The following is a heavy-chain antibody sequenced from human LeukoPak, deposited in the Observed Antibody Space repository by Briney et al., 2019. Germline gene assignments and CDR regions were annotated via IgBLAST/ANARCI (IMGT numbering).Heavy chain of an antibody. CDR2: INPNGGST. Sequence: ASVKVSCKASGYTLTKYFIHWVRQAPGQGLEWMGIINPNGGSTSYPQKFQGRVTMTRDTSTNTVYMELSSLRSEDTAVYYCARDLEMATRNYYYYGMDVWGQGTTVTVSS. CDR3: ARDLEMATRNYYYYGMDV. J-gene: IGHJ6*02. D-gene: IGHD5-24*01. CDR1: GYTLTKYF. V-gene: IGHV1-46*01.